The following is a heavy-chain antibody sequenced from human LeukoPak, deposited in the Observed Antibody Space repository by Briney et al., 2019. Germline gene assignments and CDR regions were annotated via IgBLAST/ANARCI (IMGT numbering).Heavy chain of an antibody. V-gene: IGHV3-11*04. CDR3: ARASTGSFSGTLEY. Sequence: GGSLRLSCAASGFTFSDYYMSWIRQAPGKGLEWISYISPSGITTYYTDSVKGRFTVSRGNAKNSLSLHINSLRVEDTAVYYCARASTGSFSGTLEYWGRGTLVTVSS. J-gene: IGHJ4*02. D-gene: IGHD1-26*01. CDR1: GFTFSDYY. CDR2: ISPSGITT.